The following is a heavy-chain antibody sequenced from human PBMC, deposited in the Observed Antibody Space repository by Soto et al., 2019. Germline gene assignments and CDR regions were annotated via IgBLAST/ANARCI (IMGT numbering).Heavy chain of an antibody. J-gene: IGHJ6*03. Sequence: PSETLSLTCAVYGGSFSGYYWSWIRQPPGKGLEWIGEINHSGSTNYNPSLKSRVTISVDTSKNQFSLKLSSVTAADTAVYYCARGHSQYYYYYMDVWGKGPTVTVSS. CDR2: INHSGST. CDR1: GGSFSGYY. CDR3: ARGHSQYYYYYMDV. D-gene: IGHD2-21*01. V-gene: IGHV4-34*01.